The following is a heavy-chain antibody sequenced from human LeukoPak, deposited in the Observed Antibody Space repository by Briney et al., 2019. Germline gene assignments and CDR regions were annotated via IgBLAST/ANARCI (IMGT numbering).Heavy chain of an antibody. V-gene: IGHV3-23*01. J-gene: IGHJ3*01. Sequence: LGGSLRLSCVASGFTFSSYAMTWVRLTPGKGLEWVSSIKSGDTYRMYSDSVRGRFTISRDDSKNTLYLQMSSLRAEDTAMYFCGRDPNGDYVGAFEFWGQGTLVTVSS. D-gene: IGHD2-21*02. CDR3: GRDPNGDYVGAFEF. CDR1: GFTFSSYA. CDR2: IKSGDTYR.